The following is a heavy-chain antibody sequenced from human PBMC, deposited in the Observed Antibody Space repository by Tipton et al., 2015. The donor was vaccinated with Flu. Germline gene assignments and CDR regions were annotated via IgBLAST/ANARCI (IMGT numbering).Heavy chain of an antibody. Sequence: LRLSCTVSGGSISSGGYYWSWIRQHPGKGLEWIGYIYYSGSTYYNPPLKSLVTISVDTSKNQFSLKLSSVTAADTAVYYCARAPGDYYGSGTYFDYWGQGTLVTVSS. CDR1: GGSISSGGYY. V-gene: IGHV4-31*01. CDR3: ARAPGDYYGSGTYFDY. CDR2: IYYSGST. D-gene: IGHD3-10*01. J-gene: IGHJ4*02.